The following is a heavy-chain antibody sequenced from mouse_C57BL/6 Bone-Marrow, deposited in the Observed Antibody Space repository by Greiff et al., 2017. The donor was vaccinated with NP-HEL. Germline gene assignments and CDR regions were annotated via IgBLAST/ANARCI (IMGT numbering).Heavy chain of an antibody. CDR2: INPNNGGT. Sequence: DVQLQESGPELVKPGASVKIPCKASGYTFTDYNMDWVKQSHGKSLEWIGDINPNNGGTIYNQKFKGKATLTVDKSSSTAYMELRSLTSEDTAVYYCAREGAYDYFDYWGQGTTLTVSS. J-gene: IGHJ2*01. CDR3: AREGAYDYFDY. CDR1: GYTFTDYN. V-gene: IGHV1-18*01. D-gene: IGHD2-3*01.